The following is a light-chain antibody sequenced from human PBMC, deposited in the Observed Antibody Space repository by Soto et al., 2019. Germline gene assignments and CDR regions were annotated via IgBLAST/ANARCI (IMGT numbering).Light chain of an antibody. J-gene: IGKJ4*01. CDR2: GAS. V-gene: IGKV3-20*01. CDR3: QQYGSTPFT. Sequence: EIVMTQSPGTLSLSPGERATLSCRASQSVSSNYLAWFQRKPGQAPRLLIYGASSGAPGIPDRFSGSGSGIDFTLTISRLEPEDFAVYYCQQYGSTPFTFGGGTKVEIK. CDR1: QSVSSNY.